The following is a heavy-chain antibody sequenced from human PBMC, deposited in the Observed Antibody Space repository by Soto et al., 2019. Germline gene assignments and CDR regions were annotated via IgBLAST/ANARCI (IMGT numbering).Heavy chain of an antibody. J-gene: IGHJ3*02. D-gene: IGHD2-21*02. Sequence: QVQLVQSGDEVKPPGSSVKVSCKASGGTFSSYAISWVRQSPGQGLEWRGGIIPIFGTANYAQKFQGSVTITADKSTSTAYRELSSLRSEDTAVYYCADGNGSDQSGDAFDIWGHGTMVTVSS. CDR3: ADGNGSDQSGDAFDI. CDR1: GGTFSSYA. V-gene: IGHV1-69*06. CDR2: IIPIFGTA.